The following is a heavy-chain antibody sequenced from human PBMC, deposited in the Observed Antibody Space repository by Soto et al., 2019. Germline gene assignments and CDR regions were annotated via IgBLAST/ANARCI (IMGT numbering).Heavy chain of an antibody. V-gene: IGHV4-30-4*01. Sequence: QVQLQESGPGLVKPSQTLSLTCTVSGGSISSGDYYWSWIRQPPGQGLEWVGYIYYSGSTYYNPSLKSRVTISVDTSKNQFSLKLSSVTAADTAVYYCARAVAARTYYYGMDVWGQGTTVTVSS. J-gene: IGHJ6*02. CDR2: IYYSGST. CDR3: ARAVAARTYYYGMDV. D-gene: IGHD6-6*01. CDR1: GGSISSGDYY.